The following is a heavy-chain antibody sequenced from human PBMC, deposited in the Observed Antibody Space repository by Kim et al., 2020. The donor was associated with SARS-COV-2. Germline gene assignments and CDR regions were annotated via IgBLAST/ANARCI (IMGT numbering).Heavy chain of an antibody. Sequence: GGSLRLSCAASGFTFSSYAMSWVRQAPGKGLEWVSGISSGGDNTYYADSAKGRFTISRDNSKNMVYLQMNSLRAEDTAVFYCVRSRVTTGGVWGQGTLVTVSS. V-gene: IGHV3-23*01. D-gene: IGHD4-17*01. CDR3: VRSRVTTGGV. CDR1: GFTFSSYA. CDR2: ISSGGDNT. J-gene: IGHJ4*02.